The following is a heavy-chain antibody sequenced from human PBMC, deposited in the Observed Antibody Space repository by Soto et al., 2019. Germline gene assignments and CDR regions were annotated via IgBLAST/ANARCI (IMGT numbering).Heavy chain of an antibody. J-gene: IGHJ4*02. D-gene: IGHD6-6*01. CDR1: GFTFSSYW. CDR2: IKQDGSEK. V-gene: IGHV3-7*01. CDR3: AREDSSSSVGVFDY. Sequence: GGSLRLSCAASGFTFSSYWMSWVRQAPGKGLEWVANIKQDGSEKYYVDSVKGRFTISRDNAKNSLYLQMNSLRAEDTAVYYCAREDSSSSVGVFDYWGQGTLVTVSS.